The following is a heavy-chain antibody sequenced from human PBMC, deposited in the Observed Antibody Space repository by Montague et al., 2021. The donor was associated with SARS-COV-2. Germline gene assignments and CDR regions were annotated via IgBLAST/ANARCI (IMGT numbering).Heavy chain of an antibody. J-gene: IGHJ3*02. CDR1: GGSISSGGYY. D-gene: IGHD3-22*01. Sequence: TLSLTCTVSGGSISSGGYYWSWIRQRPGKGLEWIAYIYYSGSTXYNPSLKSRVSISVDTSKNQFSLKLSSVTAADTVVYYCARARTRFSLIVVVIDTFDIWGQGTTVTVSS. CDR3: ARARTRFSLIVVVIDTFDI. V-gene: IGHV4-31*03. CDR2: IYYSGST.